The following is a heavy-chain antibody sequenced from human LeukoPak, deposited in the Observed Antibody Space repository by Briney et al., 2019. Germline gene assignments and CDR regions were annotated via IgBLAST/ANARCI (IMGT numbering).Heavy chain of an antibody. V-gene: IGHV3-20*04. D-gene: IGHD6-13*01. CDR1: GFTFDDYG. Sequence: GGSLRLSCEASGFTFDDYGMSWVRQGPGKGLEWVCAINWNGRSTAYADSVKGRFTISRDNAKNSLYLQMNSLRAEDTALYYCARGNIEAAVLWSWGQGALVTVSS. J-gene: IGHJ5*02. CDR3: ARGNIEAAVLWS. CDR2: INWNGRST.